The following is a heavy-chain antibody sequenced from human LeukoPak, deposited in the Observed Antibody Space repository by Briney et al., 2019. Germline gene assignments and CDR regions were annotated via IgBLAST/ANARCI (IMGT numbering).Heavy chain of an antibody. J-gene: IGHJ4*02. V-gene: IGHV1-2*02. CDR2: INPNSGGT. CDR3: ARDLEGATTPFDY. Sequence: GASVKVSCKASGYTFTGYYMHWVRQAPGQGLEWMGWINPNSGGTNYAQKFQGRVTMTRDTSISTAYMELSRLRSDDTAVYYYARDLEGATTPFDYWGQGTLVTVSS. CDR1: GYTFTGYY. D-gene: IGHD1-26*01.